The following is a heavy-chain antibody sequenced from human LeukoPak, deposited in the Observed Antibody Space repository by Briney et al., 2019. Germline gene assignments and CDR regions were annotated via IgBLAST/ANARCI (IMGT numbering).Heavy chain of an antibody. CDR2: ISSSSYI. Sequence: GGSLRLSCAASGFTFSSYSMNWVRQAPGKGLEWVSSISSSSYIYYADSVKGRFTISRDNAKNSLYLQMNSLRAEDTAVYYCARDLPPPGIAAAGRGVDYWGQGTLVTVSS. CDR1: GFTFSSYS. J-gene: IGHJ4*02. D-gene: IGHD6-13*01. CDR3: ARDLPPPGIAAAGRGVDY. V-gene: IGHV3-21*01.